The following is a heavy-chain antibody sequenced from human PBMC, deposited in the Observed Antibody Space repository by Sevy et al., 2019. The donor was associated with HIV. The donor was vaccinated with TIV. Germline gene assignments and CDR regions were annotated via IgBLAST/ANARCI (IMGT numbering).Heavy chain of an antibody. CDR3: ARAPSGSQGLGLYFHH. Sequence: ASVKVSCKASGYTFTNYHITWVRQAPGQGLEWMGWITAYNGNTNYAQRLQGRVTMTTDTSTSTAYMELRSLRSDDTAVYYCARAPSGSQGLGLYFHHWGQGTLVTVSS. CDR2: ITAYNGNT. CDR1: GYTFTNYH. J-gene: IGHJ1*01. D-gene: IGHD1-26*01. V-gene: IGHV1-18*01.